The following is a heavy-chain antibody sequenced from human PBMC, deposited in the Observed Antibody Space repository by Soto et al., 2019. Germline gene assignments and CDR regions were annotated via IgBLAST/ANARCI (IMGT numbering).Heavy chain of an antibody. CDR3: ARELQGLYYFDY. Sequence: ASVKVSCKASEYTFSSYTLHWVRQAPGQRLEWMGWINAGNGDSKYSQKFQGRVSISRDTSASTASMELSSLTSEDTAVYYCARELQGLYYFDYWGQGNLVTVSS. CDR2: INAGNGDS. D-gene: IGHD4-4*01. V-gene: IGHV1-3*01. J-gene: IGHJ4*02. CDR1: EYTFSSYT.